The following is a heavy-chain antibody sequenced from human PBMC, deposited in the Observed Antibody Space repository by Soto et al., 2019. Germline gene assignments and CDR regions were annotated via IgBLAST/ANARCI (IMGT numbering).Heavy chain of an antibody. CDR2: IKSRTAGGTA. CDR3: TTDSTQTFCDGGPCYSLQTTIHDS. J-gene: IGHJ4*02. Sequence: ESGGGLVKPGGCLSLSCAASGFTFSNGWMSWVRQAPGKGLEWVGRIKSRTAGGTADYSAPVKGRFTISRDDSKDKLYLQMNSLQTEDTAVYYCTTDSTQTFCDGGPCYSLQTTIHDSWVQGTLVTVSS. CDR1: GFTFSNGW. D-gene: IGHD2-21*01. V-gene: IGHV3-15*01.